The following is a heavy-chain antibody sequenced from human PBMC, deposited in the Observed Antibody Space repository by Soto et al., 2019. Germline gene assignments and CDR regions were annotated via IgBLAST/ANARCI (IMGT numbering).Heavy chain of an antibody. CDR1: GGSISSYY. CDR3: ASVRRAESAEFDY. V-gene: IGHV4-59*08. J-gene: IGHJ4*02. D-gene: IGHD2-8*01. CDR2: IYYSGST. Sequence: PSETLSLTYTVSGGSISSYYWSWIRQPPGKGLEWIGYIYYSGSTNYNPSLKSRVTISVDTSKNQFSLKLSSVTAADTAVYYCASVRRAESAEFDYWGQGTLVTVSS.